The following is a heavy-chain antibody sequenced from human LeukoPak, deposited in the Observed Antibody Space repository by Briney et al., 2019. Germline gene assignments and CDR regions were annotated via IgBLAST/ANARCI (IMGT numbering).Heavy chain of an antibody. CDR3: ARNAPGYCSGGSCYSGYYFDY. V-gene: IGHV1-69*02. D-gene: IGHD2-15*01. CDR1: GGTFSSYT. CDR2: IIPILGIA. Sequence: VASVKVSCKASGGTFSSYTISWVQQAPGQGLEWMGRIIPILGIANYAQKFQGRVTITADKSTSTAYMELSSLRSEDTAVYYCARNAPGYCSGGSCYSGYYFDYWGQGTLVTVSS. J-gene: IGHJ4*02.